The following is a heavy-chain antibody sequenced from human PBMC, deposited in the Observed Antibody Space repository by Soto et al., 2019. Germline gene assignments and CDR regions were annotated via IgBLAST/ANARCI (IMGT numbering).Heavy chain of an antibody. CDR1: GGSFSGYY. Sequence: SETLSLTCAVYGGSFSGYYWSWIRQPPGKGLEWIGEINHSGSTNYNPSLKSRVTISVDTSKNQFSLMLSSVTTADTAVYYCARGREYYDIMTGTQHLKYYFDYWGQGTLVTVSS. V-gene: IGHV4-34*01. J-gene: IGHJ4*02. D-gene: IGHD3-9*01. CDR2: INHSGST. CDR3: ARGREYYDIMTGTQHLKYYFDY.